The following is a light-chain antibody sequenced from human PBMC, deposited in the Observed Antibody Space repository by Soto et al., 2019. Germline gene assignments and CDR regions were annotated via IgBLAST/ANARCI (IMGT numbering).Light chain of an antibody. J-gene: IGLJ1*01. CDR2: DNN. CDR3: GTWDSSLSAYV. Sequence: QSVLTQPPSVSAAPGQKVTISCSGSSSNIGNNYVSWYQQLPGTAPKLLIYDNNKRPSGIPDRFSGSKSGTSATLGITGLXTGDEADYYCGTWDSSLSAYVFGTGTKVTVL. V-gene: IGLV1-51*01. CDR1: SSNIGNNY.